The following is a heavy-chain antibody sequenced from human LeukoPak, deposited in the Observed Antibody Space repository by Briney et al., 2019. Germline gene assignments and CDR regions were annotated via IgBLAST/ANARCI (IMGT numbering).Heavy chain of an antibody. CDR3: ARCSYSSGCYWYFDL. D-gene: IGHD6-19*01. J-gene: IGHJ2*01. CDR1: GGSISSYY. V-gene: IGHV4-4*07. Sequence: PSETLSLTCTVSGGSISSYYWSWIRQPAGKGLEWIGRIYTSESTNYNPSLKSRVTMSVDTSKNQFSLKLSSVTAADTAVYYCARCSYSSGCYWYFDLWGRGTLVTVSS. CDR2: IYTSEST.